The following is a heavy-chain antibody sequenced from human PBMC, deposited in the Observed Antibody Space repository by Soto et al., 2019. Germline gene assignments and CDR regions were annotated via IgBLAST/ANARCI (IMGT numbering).Heavy chain of an antibody. CDR3: AREAGATTTGYPYYYYYGMDV. J-gene: IGHJ6*02. V-gene: IGHV3-7*01. CDR2: IKQDGSEK. CDR1: GFTFSSYW. D-gene: IGHD6-25*01. Sequence: GGSLRLSCAASGFTFSSYWMSWVRQAPGKGLEWVANIKQDGSEKHYVDSVKGRFTISRDNAKNSLYLQMNSLRAEDTAVYYCAREAGATTTGYPYYYYYGMDVWGQGTTVTVSS.